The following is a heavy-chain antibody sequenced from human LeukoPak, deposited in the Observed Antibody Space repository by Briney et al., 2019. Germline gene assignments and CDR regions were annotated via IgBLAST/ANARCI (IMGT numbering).Heavy chain of an antibody. CDR1: GFTFSDHY. D-gene: IGHD1-26*01. CDR2: MSKSGDTV. Sequence: GGSLRLSCAASGFTFSDHYMSWFRQAPGKGLEWISYMSKSGDTVNYADFVKGRFTMSRDNAKNSLFLQMNSLRVEDTAVYYCARVRGSYAEDYWGQGTLVTVSS. CDR3: ARVRGSYAEDY. J-gene: IGHJ4*02. V-gene: IGHV3-11*01.